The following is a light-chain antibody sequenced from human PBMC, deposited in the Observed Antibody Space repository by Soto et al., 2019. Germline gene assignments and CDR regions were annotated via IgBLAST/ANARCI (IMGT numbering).Light chain of an antibody. CDR3: PQRTTWPT. Sequence: MTQSRDSLALAPGERATLGGRASQSVSSYLAWYQQKPGQAPRLLIYDASNRATGIPARFSGSGSGTDFTLPTRTLEPADFAVYYCPQRTTWPTFRQGTRLEIK. J-gene: IGKJ5*01. CDR2: DAS. V-gene: IGKV3-11*01. CDR1: QSVSSY.